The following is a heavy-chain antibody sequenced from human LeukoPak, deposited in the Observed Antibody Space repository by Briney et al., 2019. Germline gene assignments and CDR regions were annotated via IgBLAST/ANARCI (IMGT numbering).Heavy chain of an antibody. CDR3: ATHYEGMVVAATRWSEYGAFDI. CDR1: AGTFSSYA. D-gene: IGHD2-15*01. V-gene: IGHV1-69*13. J-gene: IGHJ3*02. CDR2: VIPILGTA. Sequence: ASVKVSCKASAGTFSSYAISWVRQAPGQGLEWMGGVIPILGTANYEQKFQGRVTITADESTSTAYMELSSLRSEDTAVYYCATHYEGMVVAATRWSEYGAFDIWSQGTMVTVSS.